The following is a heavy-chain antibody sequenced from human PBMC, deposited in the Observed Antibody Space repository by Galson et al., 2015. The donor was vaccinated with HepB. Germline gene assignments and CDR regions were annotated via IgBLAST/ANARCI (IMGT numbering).Heavy chain of an antibody. D-gene: IGHD1-7*01. V-gene: IGHV1-3*01. CDR3: AISGITGTTDPLNLDY. J-gene: IGHJ4*02. CDR1: GYSFSSYT. Sequence: SVKVSCKASGYSFSSYTIHWVRQAPGQRLEWMGRLNAGSGTSRYSQKFQGRVTFTRDTSARTAYMELRSLRSEDTGIYYCAISGITGTTDPLNLDYWGQGTLVTVSS. CDR2: LNAGSGTS.